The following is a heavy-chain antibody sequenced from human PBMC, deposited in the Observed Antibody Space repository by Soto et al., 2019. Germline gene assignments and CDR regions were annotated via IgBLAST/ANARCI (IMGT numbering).Heavy chain of an antibody. CDR3: GRDLLSSIALAGTVIDY. CDR1: GFTFSSYG. D-gene: IGHD6-19*01. CDR2: IWYDGSNK. Sequence: QVQLVESGGGVVQPGRSLRLSCAASGFTFSSYGMHWVRQAPGKGLEWVAVIWYDGSNKYYADSVKGRFTISRDNSKNTLYLQMNSLRAEDTAVYYCGRDLLSSIALAGTVIDYWGQGTLVTVS. V-gene: IGHV3-33*01. J-gene: IGHJ4*02.